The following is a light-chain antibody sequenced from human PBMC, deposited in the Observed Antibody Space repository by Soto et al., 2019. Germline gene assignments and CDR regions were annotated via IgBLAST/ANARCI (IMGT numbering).Light chain of an antibody. J-gene: IGKJ1*01. Sequence: EGVTTQSPATLSVSPGERATLSCRASQNVDGDLAWYQQKPGQAPRHLIYRTSTRANGTPVRFSGSGSGTEFTLTISSLQSEDFAVYYCQEYNGRSSFGQGTKVEIK. CDR1: QNVDGD. CDR3: QEYNGRSS. V-gene: IGKV3-15*01. CDR2: RTS.